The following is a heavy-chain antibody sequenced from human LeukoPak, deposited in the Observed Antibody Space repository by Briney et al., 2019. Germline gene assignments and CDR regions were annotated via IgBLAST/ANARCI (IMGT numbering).Heavy chain of an antibody. CDR3: ARSGYCRSTSCYNLFDY. Sequence: GGSLRLSCAASGFTFSSYGMHWVRQAPGKGLGWVAVIWDDGSNKYYADSVKGRFTISRDNSTNTLYLQMNSLRAEDTAVYYCARSGYCRSTSCYNLFDYWGQGTLVTVSS. CDR1: GFTFSSYG. D-gene: IGHD2-2*03. J-gene: IGHJ4*02. V-gene: IGHV3-33*01. CDR2: IWDDGSNK.